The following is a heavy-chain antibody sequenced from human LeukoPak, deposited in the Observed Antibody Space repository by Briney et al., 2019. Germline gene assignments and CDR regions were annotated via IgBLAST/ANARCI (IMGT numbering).Heavy chain of an antibody. CDR3: ARGHIFGDRFDY. D-gene: IGHD3-3*01. CDR2: IYDSGST. CDR1: GGSISGHF. V-gene: IGHV4-59*11. Sequence: SETLSLTCTVSGGSISGHFWSWIRQPPGKGLEWIGYIYDSGSTNYKSSLKSRVTMSLDTSKNQFSLKLSSVTAADTAVYYCARGHIFGDRFDYWGQGTLVTVSS. J-gene: IGHJ4*02.